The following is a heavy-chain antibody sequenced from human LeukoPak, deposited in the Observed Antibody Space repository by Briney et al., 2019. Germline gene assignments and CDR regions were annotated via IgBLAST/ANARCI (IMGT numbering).Heavy chain of an antibody. D-gene: IGHD3-22*01. CDR1: GGSISSYY. CDR2: IYYSGST. V-gene: IGHV4-59*01. CDR3: AGGSSGYYFSVDY. J-gene: IGHJ4*02. Sequence: SETLSLTCTVSGGSISSYYWSWIRQPPGKGLEWIGYIYYSGSTNYNPSLKSRVTISVDTSKNQFSLKLRSVTAADTAVYYCAGGSSGYYFSVDYWGQGTLVTVSS.